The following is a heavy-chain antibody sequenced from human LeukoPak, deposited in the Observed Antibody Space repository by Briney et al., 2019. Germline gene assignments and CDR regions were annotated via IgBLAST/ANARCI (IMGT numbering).Heavy chain of an antibody. CDR1: GYSVSSGYY. J-gene: IGHJ6*03. CDR2: IYHSGST. V-gene: IGHV4-38-2*01. CDR3: ASNRTGTTDYYYYMDV. D-gene: IGHD1-1*01. Sequence: SETLSLTCAVSGYSVSSGYYWGWIRQPPGKGLEWIGSIYHSGSTYYNPSLKSRVTISVDTSKNQFSLKLSSVTAADTAVCYCASNRTGTTDYYYYMDVWGKGTTVTVSS.